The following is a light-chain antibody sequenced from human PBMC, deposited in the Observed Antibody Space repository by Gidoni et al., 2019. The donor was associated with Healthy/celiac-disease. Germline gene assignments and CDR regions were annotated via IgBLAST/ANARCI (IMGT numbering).Light chain of an antibody. Sequence: RATLSCRASQSVSSSYLAWYQQKPGQAPRLLIYGASSRATGIPDRFSGSGSGTDFTLTISRLEPEDFAVYYCQQYGSSRGTFGGGTKVEIK. CDR3: QQYGSSRGT. V-gene: IGKV3-20*01. J-gene: IGKJ4*01. CDR1: QSVSSSY. CDR2: GAS.